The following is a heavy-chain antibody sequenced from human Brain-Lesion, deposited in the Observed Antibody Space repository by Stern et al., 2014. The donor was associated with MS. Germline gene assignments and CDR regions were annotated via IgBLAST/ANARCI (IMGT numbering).Heavy chain of an antibody. D-gene: IGHD2-8*01. CDR3: ARLSDCTKGLCKPPNYYYSGLDV. CDR1: GGSISSGGYY. J-gene: IGHJ6*02. Sequence: QVQLQQSGPGLVKPSQTLSLTCTVSGGSISSGGYYWTWIRQHPGKGLEWIGYIYYSGGTYYNPSLKSRATISVDTSENQVSLRLSSVTAADTAMYFCARLSDCTKGLCKPPNYYYSGLDVWGQGTTVTVSS. CDR2: IYYSGGT. V-gene: IGHV4-31*03.